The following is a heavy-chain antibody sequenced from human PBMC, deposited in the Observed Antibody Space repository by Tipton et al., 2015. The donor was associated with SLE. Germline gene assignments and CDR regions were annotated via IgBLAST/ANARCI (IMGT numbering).Heavy chain of an antibody. Sequence: TLSLTCTVSGGSISSNGYYWSWIRQHPGRGLEWIAYIYHSGNTYYNPSLQSRVTMSVDTSKNQFSLRLSSVTAADTAVYYCARGMLTWRGAVLGVDVWGQGTTVNVSS. CDR3: ARGMLTWRGAVLGVDV. J-gene: IGHJ6*02. CDR1: GGSISSNGYY. V-gene: IGHV4-31*03. CDR2: IYHSGNT. D-gene: IGHD2-8*01.